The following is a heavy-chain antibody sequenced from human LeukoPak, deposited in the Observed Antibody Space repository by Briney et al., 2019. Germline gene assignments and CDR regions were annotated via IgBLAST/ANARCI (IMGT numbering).Heavy chain of an antibody. CDR3: ARDPPSIAARPYYYYYGMDV. CDR2: ISAYNGNT. D-gene: IGHD6-6*01. Sequence: ASVKVSRKASGYTFTSYGISWVRQAPGQGLEWMGWISAYNGNTNYAQKLQGRVTMTTDTSTSTAYMELRSLRSDDTAVYYCARDPPSIAARPYYYYYGMDVWGQGTTVTVSS. J-gene: IGHJ6*02. V-gene: IGHV1-18*01. CDR1: GYTFTSYG.